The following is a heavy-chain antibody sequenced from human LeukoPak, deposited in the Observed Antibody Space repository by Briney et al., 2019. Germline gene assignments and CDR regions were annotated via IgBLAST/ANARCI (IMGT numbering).Heavy chain of an antibody. V-gene: IGHV1-18*01. J-gene: IGHJ4*02. D-gene: IGHD6-13*01. CDR3: AREQQLIRGDY. CDR2: ISAYNGNS. Sequence: ASVKVSCKASGYTFTSYSINWVRQAPGQGLEWMGWISAYNGNSHYTQKFQGRVTMTTDTSTSTAYMELRSLRSDDTAVYYCAREQQLIRGDYWGQGTLVTVSS. CDR1: GYTFTSYS.